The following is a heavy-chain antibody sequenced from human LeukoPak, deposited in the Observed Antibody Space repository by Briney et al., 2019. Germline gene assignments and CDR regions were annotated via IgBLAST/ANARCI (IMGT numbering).Heavy chain of an antibody. Sequence: ASVKVSCKASGYTFTGYYMHWVRQVPGQGLEWMGWINPNSGGTNYAQKFQGRVTMTRDTSISTAYMELSRLRSDDTAVYYCAKDLGSSGWYIDYWGQGTLVTVSS. CDR3: AKDLGSSGWYIDY. J-gene: IGHJ4*02. D-gene: IGHD6-19*01. CDR1: GYTFTGYY. V-gene: IGHV1-2*02. CDR2: INPNSGGT.